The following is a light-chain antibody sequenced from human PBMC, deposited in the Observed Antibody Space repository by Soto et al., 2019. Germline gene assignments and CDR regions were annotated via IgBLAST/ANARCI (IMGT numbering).Light chain of an antibody. CDR3: QQYKSWPPLT. CDR2: GAS. CDR1: QSISDN. Sequence: DIVMTQSPAILSVSLGERATLSCLASQSISDNLAWYQQRSGQAPRLLIYGASTRATGVPARFSGSGSGTEFTLTLSSRQSDDFAIYYCQQYKSWPPLTFGGGTKVE. J-gene: IGKJ4*01. V-gene: IGKV3-15*01.